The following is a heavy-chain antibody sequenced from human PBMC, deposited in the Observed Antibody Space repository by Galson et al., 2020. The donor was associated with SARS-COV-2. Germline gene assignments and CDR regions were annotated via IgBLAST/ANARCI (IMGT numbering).Heavy chain of an antibody. D-gene: IGHD6-19*01. V-gene: IGHV4-39*06. CDR2: LYYSGST. CDR1: GGSISSSSYC. J-gene: IGHJ5*02. CDR3: ARGGVRWFSGWYPGNWFDP. Sequence: SETLSLTCTASGGSISSSSYCWGWIRQPPGQGLEWIGSLYYSGSTYYNPSLKSRITISVDTSNSQFPLKLTSVTAADTAVYYCARGGVRWFSGWYPGNWFDPWGQGTRVTVSS.